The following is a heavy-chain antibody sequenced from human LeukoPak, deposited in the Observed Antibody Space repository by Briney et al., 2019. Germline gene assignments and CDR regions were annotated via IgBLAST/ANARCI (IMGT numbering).Heavy chain of an antibody. Sequence: GESLKISCKGSGYSFTSYWISWVRQMPGKGLEWMGRIDPSDSYTNYSPSLQGHVTISADKSISTAYLQWSSLKASDTAMYYCARRVGSSWYLFDYWGQGTLVTVSS. V-gene: IGHV5-10-1*01. CDR2: IDPSDSYT. CDR1: GYSFTSYW. CDR3: ARRVGSSWYLFDY. D-gene: IGHD6-13*01. J-gene: IGHJ4*02.